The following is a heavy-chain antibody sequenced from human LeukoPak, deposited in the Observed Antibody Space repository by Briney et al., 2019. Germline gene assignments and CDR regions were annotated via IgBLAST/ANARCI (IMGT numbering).Heavy chain of an antibody. CDR2: IRSDGSNK. CDR1: GFTFGSHG. D-gene: IGHD3-10*02. V-gene: IGHV3-30*02. J-gene: IGHJ6*04. Sequence: GGSLRLSCAASGFTFGSHGMHWVRQAPGKGLEWVTFIRSDGSNKYYADSVKGRFTISRDNSKNTLYLQMNTLIADDTAVYYCAELGITMIGGVWGKGTTVTISS. CDR3: AELGITMIGGV.